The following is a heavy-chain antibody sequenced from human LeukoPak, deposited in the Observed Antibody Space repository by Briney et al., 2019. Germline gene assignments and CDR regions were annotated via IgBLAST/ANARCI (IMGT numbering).Heavy chain of an antibody. J-gene: IGHJ6*02. CDR2: INPNSGGT. D-gene: IGHD6-13*01. Sequence: ASVKVSCKASGYTFTGYYMHWGRQAPGQGLEWMGWINPNSGGTNYAQKFQGRVPMTRDTSISTAYMELSRLRSDDTAVYYCARASAADYYYYYGMDVWGQGTTVTVSS. CDR3: ARASAADYYYYYGMDV. V-gene: IGHV1-2*02. CDR1: GYTFTGYY.